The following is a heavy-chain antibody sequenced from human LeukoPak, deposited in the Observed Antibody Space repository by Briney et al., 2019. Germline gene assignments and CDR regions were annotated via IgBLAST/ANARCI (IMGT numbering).Heavy chain of an antibody. D-gene: IGHD6-19*01. J-gene: IGHJ4*02. CDR3: ARVAGAGSLFDS. V-gene: IGHV4-59*01. CDR1: GASITSYY. CDR2: IYHTGSA. Sequence: SETLSLTCSVSGASITSYYWSWIRQPPGKGLEWIGYIYHTGSANYNPSLKSRVSMSLDTSKNQLSLNLTSVIAADTAVYYCARVAGAGSLFDSWGQGTLVTVSS.